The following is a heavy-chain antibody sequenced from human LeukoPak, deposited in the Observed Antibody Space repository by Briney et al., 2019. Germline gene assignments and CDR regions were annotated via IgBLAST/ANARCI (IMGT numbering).Heavy chain of an antibody. CDR3: AGERGEEYSSGWYKRDYFDN. J-gene: IGHJ4*02. CDR1: GDSFSSVTDY. CDR2: VDYSGGT. Sequence: SETLSLTCTVSGDSFSSVTDYWAWIRQPPGKGLEWIASVDYSGGTYYNPSLESRVAISADMSKNQFSLKLTSVTGANTAVYYCAGERGEEYSSGWYKRDYFDNWGQGIRVTVFS. V-gene: IGHV4-39*07. D-gene: IGHD6-19*01.